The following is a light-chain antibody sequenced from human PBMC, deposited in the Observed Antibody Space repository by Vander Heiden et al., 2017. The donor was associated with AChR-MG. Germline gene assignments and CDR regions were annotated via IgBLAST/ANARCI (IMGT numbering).Light chain of an antibody. J-gene: IGKJ3*01. Sequence: DIQMTQSPSSLSASVGDRVTITCRASQGISNYLSWYQQKPGKVPKLLIYSASPLQSGVPSPFSCSGSGTDFTHPLSSLQPEDVATYYCQKYNSAPRTFGPGTKVDIK. CDR2: SAS. V-gene: IGKV1-27*01. CDR3: QKYNSAPRT. CDR1: QGISNY.